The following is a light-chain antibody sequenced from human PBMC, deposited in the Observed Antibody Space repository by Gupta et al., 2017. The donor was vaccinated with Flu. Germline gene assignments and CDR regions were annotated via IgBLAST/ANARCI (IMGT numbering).Light chain of an antibody. CDR2: LSS. CDR1: QSLLKSNGSNY. V-gene: IGKV2-28*01. J-gene: IGKJ4*01. CDR3: MQSLQGLT. Sequence: EIVMTQYPFSLPVALGESASMSCRSSQSLLKSNGSNYLDWYLQRPGRSPQLLIYLSSHRASGVPDRFSGSGSGTDFTLKISRVEAEYVGVYYCMQSLQGLTFGGGTKMEIK.